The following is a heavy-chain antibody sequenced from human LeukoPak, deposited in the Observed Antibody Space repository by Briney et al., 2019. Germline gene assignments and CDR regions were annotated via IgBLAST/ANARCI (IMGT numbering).Heavy chain of an antibody. CDR1: GFTFSSYW. J-gene: IGHJ6*02. V-gene: IGHV3-7*05. CDR2: IKQDGSEK. CDR3: ARDEHSSGWYLPPYYYYGMDV. D-gene: IGHD6-19*01. Sequence: GGSLRLSCAASGFTFSSYWMSWVRQAPGEGLEWVANIKQDGSEKYYVDSVKGRFTISRDNAKNSLYLQMNSLRAEDTAVYYCARDEHSSGWYLPPYYYYGMDVWGQGTTVTVSS.